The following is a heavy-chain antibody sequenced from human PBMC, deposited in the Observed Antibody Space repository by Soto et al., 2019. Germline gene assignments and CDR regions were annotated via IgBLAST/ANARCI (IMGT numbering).Heavy chain of an antibody. CDR2: INPSGGGT. CDR1: GYTFSNYY. D-gene: IGHD2-15*01. V-gene: IGHV1-46*01. J-gene: IGHJ4*02. Sequence: QVQLVQSGAEVKKPGASVKLSCKTSGYTFSNYYINWVRQDPGQGLQWMGRINPSGGGTIYAQNFQGRVTMTRVTSTSTVYMDLSSLSSEDTAVYYCARSQEVVVVPAAPIDYWGQGTLVTVSS. CDR3: ARSQEVVVVPAAPIDY.